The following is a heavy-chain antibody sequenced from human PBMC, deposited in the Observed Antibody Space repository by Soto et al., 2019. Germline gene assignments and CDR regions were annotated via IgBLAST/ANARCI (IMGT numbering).Heavy chain of an antibody. Sequence: LRLSCAASGFTLSSYSMNWVRQAPGKGLEWISYISTTSSSIYYADSVKGRFTISRDNAKNSLFLQMNSLRDEDTAVYYCARKGVAFDYWGQGALVTVSS. D-gene: IGHD3-3*01. CDR1: GFTLSSYS. J-gene: IGHJ4*02. V-gene: IGHV3-48*02. CDR3: ARKGVAFDY. CDR2: ISTTSSSI.